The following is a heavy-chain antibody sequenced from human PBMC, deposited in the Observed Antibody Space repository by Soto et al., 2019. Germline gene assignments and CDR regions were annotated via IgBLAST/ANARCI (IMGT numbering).Heavy chain of an antibody. CDR3: TRDVLRFLENDY. CDR1: GFTFGDYA. CDR2: IRSKAYGGTT. J-gene: IGHJ4*02. D-gene: IGHD3-3*01. Sequence: GGSLRLSCTASGFTFGDYAMSWVRQAPGKGLEWVGFIRSKAYGGTTEYAASVKGRFTISRDDSKSIAYLQMNSLKTGDTAVYYCTRDVLRFLENDYWGQGTLVTV. V-gene: IGHV3-49*04.